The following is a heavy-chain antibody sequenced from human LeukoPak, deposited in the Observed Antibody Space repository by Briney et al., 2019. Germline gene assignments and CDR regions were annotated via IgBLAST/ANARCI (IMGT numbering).Heavy chain of an antibody. D-gene: IGHD2-2*01. J-gene: IGHJ3*02. V-gene: IGHV4-59*01. CDR3: ARDMSRCSSTSCFDAFDI. Sequence: PSETLSLTCTVSGGSISSYYWSWIRQPPGKGLEWIGYIYYSGSTNYNPSLKSRVTISVDTSKNQFSLKLSSVTAADTAVYYCARDMSRCSSTSCFDAFDIWGRGTMVTVSS. CDR1: GGSISSYY. CDR2: IYYSGST.